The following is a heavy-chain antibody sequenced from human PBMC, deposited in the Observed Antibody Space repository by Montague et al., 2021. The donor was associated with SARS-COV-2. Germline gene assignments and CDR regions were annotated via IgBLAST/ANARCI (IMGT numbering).Heavy chain of an antibody. CDR3: ARDSGRYYDFWSGYYNSHYYYYMDV. CDR1: GFPFSSYS. J-gene: IGHJ6*03. Sequence: RRLSFAASGFPFSSYSMNWVRQAPGKGLEWVSSISSSSSYIYYADSVKGRFTISRDNAKNSLYLQMNSLRAEDTAVYYCARDSGRYYDFWSGYYNSHYYYYMDVWGKGTTVTVSS. D-gene: IGHD3-3*01. CDR2: ISSSSSYI. V-gene: IGHV3-21*01.